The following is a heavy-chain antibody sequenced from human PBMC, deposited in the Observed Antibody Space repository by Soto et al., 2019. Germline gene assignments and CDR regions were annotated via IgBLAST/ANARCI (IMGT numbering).Heavy chain of an antibody. CDR3: ARGQADYYAMDV. CDR1: RDSVSRNSVA. CDR2: TYYRSKWYN. D-gene: IGHD2-15*01. V-gene: IGHV6-1*01. J-gene: IGHJ6*02. Sequence: SQTLSLTCVISRDSVSRNSVAWNWIRQSPSRGLEWLGRTYYRSKWYNNYAESVKSRITINPDTSKNQFSLQLNSVTPEDTAVYYCARGQADYYAMDVWGQGTTVTVSS.